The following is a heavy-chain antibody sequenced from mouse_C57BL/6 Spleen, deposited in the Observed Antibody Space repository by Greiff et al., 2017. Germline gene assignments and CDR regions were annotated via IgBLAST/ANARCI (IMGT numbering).Heavy chain of an antibody. J-gene: IGHJ2*01. V-gene: IGHV5-6*01. CDR2: ISSGGSYT. Sequence: EVHLVESGGDLVKPGGSLKLSCAASGFTFSSYGMSWVRQTPDTRLEWVATISSGGSYTYYTDSVKGRFTISRDTDKYPLYLQMSSLKSEDTAMYYCARASSFFDYWGQGTTLTVSS. D-gene: IGHD1-3*01. CDR3: ARASSFFDY. CDR1: GFTFSSYG.